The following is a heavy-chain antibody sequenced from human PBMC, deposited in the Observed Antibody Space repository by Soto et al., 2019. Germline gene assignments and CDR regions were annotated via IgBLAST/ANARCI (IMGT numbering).Heavy chain of an antibody. Sequence: SVKVSCKASGGTFSSYTISWVRQAPGQGLEWMGRIIPILGIANYAQKFQGRVTITADKSTSTAYMELSSLRSEDMAVYYCARDPPTGSYDSSGYSIDYWGQGTLVTVSS. J-gene: IGHJ4*02. V-gene: IGHV1-69*04. CDR2: IIPILGIA. D-gene: IGHD3-22*01. CDR1: GGTFSSYT. CDR3: ARDPPTGSYDSSGYSIDY.